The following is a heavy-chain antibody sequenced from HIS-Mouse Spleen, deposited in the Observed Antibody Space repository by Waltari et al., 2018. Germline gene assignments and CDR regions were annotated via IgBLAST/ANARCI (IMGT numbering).Heavy chain of an antibody. CDR3: ARYSSSSGVDY. CDR2: IWYDGSNK. J-gene: IGHJ4*02. V-gene: IGHV3-33*01. CDR1: GFTFSSYG. Sequence: QVQLVESGGGVVQPGRSLRLSCAPSGFTFSSYGMPWVRQAPGKGLEWVAVIWYDGSNKYYADSVKGRFTISRDNSKNTLYLQMNSLRAEDTAVYYCARYSSSSGVDYWGQGTLVTVSS. D-gene: IGHD6-6*01.